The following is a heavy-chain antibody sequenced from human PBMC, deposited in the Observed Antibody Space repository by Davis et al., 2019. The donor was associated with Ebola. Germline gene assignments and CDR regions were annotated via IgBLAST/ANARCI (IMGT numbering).Heavy chain of an antibody. CDR3: ARTGHYYYYYMDV. Sequence: GESLKISCAASGFTFSSYAMSWVRQAPGKGLEWVSAISGSGGSTYYADSVKGRFTISRDNSKNTLYLQMNSLRAEDTAVYYCARTGHYYYYYMDVWGKGTTVTVSS. D-gene: IGHD3/OR15-3a*01. CDR2: ISGSGGST. V-gene: IGHV3-23*01. J-gene: IGHJ6*03. CDR1: GFTFSSYA.